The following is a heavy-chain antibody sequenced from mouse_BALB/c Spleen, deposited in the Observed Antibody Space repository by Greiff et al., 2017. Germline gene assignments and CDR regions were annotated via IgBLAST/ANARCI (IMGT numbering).Heavy chain of an antibody. V-gene: IGHV1S81*02. D-gene: IGHD1-2*01. CDR2: INPSNGRT. J-gene: IGHJ2*01. CDR3: ARYYYGYY. CDR1: GYTFTSYW. Sequence: VQLQQPGAELVKPGASVKLSCKASGYTFTSYWMHWVKQRPGQGLEWIGEINPSNGRTNYNEKFKSKATLTVDKSSSTAYMQLSSLTSEDSAVYYCARYYYGYYWGQGTTLTVSA.